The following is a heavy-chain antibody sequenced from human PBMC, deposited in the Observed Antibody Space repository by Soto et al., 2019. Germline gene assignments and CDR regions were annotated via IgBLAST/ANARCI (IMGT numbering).Heavy chain of an antibody. J-gene: IGHJ4*02. D-gene: IGHD3-22*01. V-gene: IGHV3-23*01. CDR1: GFTFSDYS. CDR3: AKGGGSYHHYFAS. CDR2: IRGGGDGT. Sequence: EVQLLESGGGLVQPGGSLRLSCAASGFTFSDYSVSWVRQAPGKGLEWVSVIRGGGDGTNYADSVKGRFTISRDNSKNTLYLQMNSLRADDTAVYYCAKGGGSYHHYFASWGQGIVVTVSS.